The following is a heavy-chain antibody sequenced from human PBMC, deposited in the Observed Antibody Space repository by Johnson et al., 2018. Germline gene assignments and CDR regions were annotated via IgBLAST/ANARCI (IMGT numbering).Heavy chain of an antibody. J-gene: IGHJ6*02. Sequence: QVQLVESGGGVVQXGRSXRLXCAASGFTFSSYGMHWVRQAPGKGLEWVAVISYDGSNKYYADPVKGRFTISRDNSKNTLYLQMNSLRAEDTAVYYCARLAVAGHYYYYGMDVWGQGTTVTVSS. CDR3: ARLAVAGHYYYYGMDV. V-gene: IGHV3-30*03. CDR2: ISYDGSNK. CDR1: GFTFSSYG. D-gene: IGHD6-19*01.